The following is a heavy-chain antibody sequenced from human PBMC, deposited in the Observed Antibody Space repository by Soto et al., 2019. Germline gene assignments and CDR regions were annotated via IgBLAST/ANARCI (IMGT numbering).Heavy chain of an antibody. Sequence: QVQLVQAGAEVKKPGSSVKGSWKASGGTFSSYAIRWVRQAPGQGLEWMGGIIPIFGTENYAQKFQGRATLPAAESTGTGYMEMSGLSSEDQAVYYCARMGLGMTTVTDAYYYGMDVWGQGTTVTVSS. V-gene: IGHV1-69*01. CDR1: GGTFSSYA. D-gene: IGHD4-4*01. J-gene: IGHJ6*02. CDR2: IIPIFGTE. CDR3: ARMGLGMTTVTDAYYYGMDV.